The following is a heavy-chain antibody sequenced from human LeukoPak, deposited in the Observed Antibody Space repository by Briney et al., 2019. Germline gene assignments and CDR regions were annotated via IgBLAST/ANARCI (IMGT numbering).Heavy chain of an antibody. Sequence: SETLSLTCAVYGGSFSGYYWSWIRQPPGKGLEWIGEINHSGSTNYNSSLKSRVTISVDTSKNQFSLKLSSVTAADTAVYYCARGQDYGSGTMYYYGMDVWGQGTTVTVSS. CDR1: GGSFSGYY. D-gene: IGHD3-10*01. V-gene: IGHV4-34*01. CDR2: INHSGST. CDR3: ARGQDYGSGTMYYYGMDV. J-gene: IGHJ6*02.